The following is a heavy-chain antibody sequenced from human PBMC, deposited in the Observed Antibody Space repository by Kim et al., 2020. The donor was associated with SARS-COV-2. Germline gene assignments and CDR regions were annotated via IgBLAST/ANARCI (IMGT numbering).Heavy chain of an antibody. J-gene: IGHJ4*02. D-gene: IGHD1-26*01. CDR3: ARRGSYSAY. Sequence: GSPNSTPSLKSRVTISVDTSKNQFSLKLSSVTAADTAVYYCARRGSYSAYWGQGTLVTVSP. CDR2: GSP. V-gene: IGHV4-34*01.